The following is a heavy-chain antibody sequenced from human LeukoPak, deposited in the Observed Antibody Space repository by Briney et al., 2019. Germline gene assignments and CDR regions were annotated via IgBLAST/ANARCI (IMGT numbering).Heavy chain of an antibody. V-gene: IGHV3-9*01. CDR3: VKDVSGTLEYYFDM. Sequence: GGSLRLSCAVSGFTVSGNYMSWVRQAPGKGLEWVSGISWNGDDMDYADSVKGRFTISRDNAKDSVYLQMNSLRAEDTALYYCVKDVSGTLEYYFDMWGQGTPVIVSA. J-gene: IGHJ4*02. CDR1: GFTVSGNY. D-gene: IGHD1-26*01. CDR2: ISWNGDDM.